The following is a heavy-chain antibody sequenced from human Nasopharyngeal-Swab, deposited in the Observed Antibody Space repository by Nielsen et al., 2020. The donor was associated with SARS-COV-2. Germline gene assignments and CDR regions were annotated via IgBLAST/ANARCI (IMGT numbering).Heavy chain of an antibody. Sequence: GGSLRLSCGASRLRFSSFAVSWVRQAPGKGLEWVSAISGSGDSTYYADSVKGRFTLSRDNSKNTLYLRMNSLRAEDTAVYYCAKDGRSSPTYWGQGTLVTVSS. CDR3: AKDGRSSPTY. D-gene: IGHD6-13*01. CDR1: RLRFSSFA. V-gene: IGHV3-23*01. J-gene: IGHJ4*02. CDR2: ISGSGDST.